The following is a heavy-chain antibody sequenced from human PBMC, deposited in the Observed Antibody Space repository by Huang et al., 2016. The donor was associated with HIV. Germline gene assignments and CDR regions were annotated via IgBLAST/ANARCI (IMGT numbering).Heavy chain of an antibody. CDR2: RSYDGSNK. D-gene: IGHD6-19*01. Sequence: QVQLVESGGGVVQPGRSLRLSCAASGFTFSTYAMHWVRQAPGKGLEWVAVRSYDGSNKYYTDSVKGRFTISRDNSKNALYLQMNSLRAEDTAVYYCARRAVAGIYYYYYMDVWGKGTTVTVSS. CDR1: GFTFSTYA. CDR3: ARRAVAGIYYYYYMDV. J-gene: IGHJ6*03. V-gene: IGHV3-30-3*01.